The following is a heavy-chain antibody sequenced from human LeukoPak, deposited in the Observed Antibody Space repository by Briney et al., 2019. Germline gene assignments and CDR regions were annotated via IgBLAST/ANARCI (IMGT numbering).Heavy chain of an antibody. CDR1: GGSISSSSYY. CDR2: IYYSGST. J-gene: IGHJ3*02. CDR3: ARDVRDGYKEARDAFDI. Sequence: SETLSLTCTVSGGSISSSSYYWGWIRQPPGKGLEWIGSIYYSGSTYYNPSLKSRVTISVDTSKNQFSLKLSSVTVADTAVYYCARDVRDGYKEARDAFDIWGQGTMVTVSS. D-gene: IGHD5-24*01. V-gene: IGHV4-39*07.